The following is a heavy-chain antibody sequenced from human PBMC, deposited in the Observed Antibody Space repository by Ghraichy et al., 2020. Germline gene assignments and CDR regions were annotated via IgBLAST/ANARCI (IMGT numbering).Heavy chain of an antibody. CDR2: IYYSGST. CDR3: ARLQARPGSAYYYYYYGMDV. V-gene: IGHV4-59*08. D-gene: IGHD3-10*01. Sequence: GSLSLTCTVSGGSISSYYWSWIRQPPGKGLEWIGYIYYSGSTNYNPSLKSRVTISVDTSKNQFSLKLSSVTAADTAVYYCARLQARPGSAYYYYYYGMDVWGQGTTVTVSS. J-gene: IGHJ6*02. CDR1: GGSISSYY.